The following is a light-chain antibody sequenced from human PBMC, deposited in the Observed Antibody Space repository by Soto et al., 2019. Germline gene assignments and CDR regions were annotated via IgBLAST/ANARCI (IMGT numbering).Light chain of an antibody. CDR3: QQYNKWPPWT. CDR2: GPS. CDR1: QSFXHN. J-gene: IGKJ1*01. Sequence: DILMTQSPSTLSVSPGDRATLSCRASQSFXHNLVWYQRKPGQAPRLLNXGPSTRATGIPARFIGSGSGKEFTLTISSLQSEYFAVYYCQQYNKWPPWTFGQGTKVDIK. V-gene: IGKV3-15*01.